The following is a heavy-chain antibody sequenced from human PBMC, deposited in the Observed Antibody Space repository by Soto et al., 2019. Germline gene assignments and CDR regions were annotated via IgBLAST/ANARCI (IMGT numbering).Heavy chain of an antibody. V-gene: IGHV1-8*01. CDR1: GYTFTNYD. Sequence: QVQLVQSGAEVKKPGASVKVSCKASGYTFTNYDINWVRQTTGQGLEWMGWMNPISGDTGYAQKFQGRVTMTTNTAINTAYMELSSLTFEDTAIYSCARAPRKWGFDLWGQGTLVIVSS. CDR2: MNPISGDT. J-gene: IGHJ4*02. D-gene: IGHD1-26*01. CDR3: ARAPRKWGFDL.